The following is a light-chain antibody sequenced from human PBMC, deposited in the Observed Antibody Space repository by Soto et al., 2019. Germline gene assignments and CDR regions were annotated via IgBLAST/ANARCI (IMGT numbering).Light chain of an antibody. CDR2: DAS. J-gene: IGKJ1*01. Sequence: DIQMTPSPSTLSASVVDRVTITCRASQSISSWLAWYQQKPGKAPKLLIYDASSLESGVPSRFSGSGSGTEFTLTISSLQPDDFATYYCKQYNSYRKCGQGTKGDIK. V-gene: IGKV1-5*01. CDR1: QSISSW. CDR3: KQYNSYRK.